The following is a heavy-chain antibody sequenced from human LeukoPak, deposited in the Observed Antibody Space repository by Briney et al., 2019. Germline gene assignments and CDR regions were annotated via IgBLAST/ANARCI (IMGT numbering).Heavy chain of an antibody. CDR3: ARDKGCLGPHSYYYMDV. CDR2: INHIGST. V-gene: IGHV4-34*01. J-gene: IGHJ6*03. CDR1: GGSFSGYY. D-gene: IGHD4/OR15-4a*01. Sequence: SETLSLTCAVYGGSFSGYYWSWIRQPPGKGLEWSGEINHIGSTNYNPSLKSRVTISVDTTKNQFSLELTSVTAADTAVYYCARDKGCLGPHSYYYMDVWGKGTTVTISS.